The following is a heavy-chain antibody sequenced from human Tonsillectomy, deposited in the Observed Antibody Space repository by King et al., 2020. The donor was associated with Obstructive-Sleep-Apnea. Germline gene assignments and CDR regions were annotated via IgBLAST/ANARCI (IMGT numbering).Heavy chain of an antibody. V-gene: IGHV3-49*03. J-gene: IGHJ6*02. CDR1: GFTFGNYA. Sequence: VQLVESGGRLVQPGRSLRLSCTASGFTFGNYAMSWFRQAPGKGLEWVGFIRSKADGGTTEHAASVKGRFTISRDDSKAIAHLAMSSVTTGDTAVYYCTRPLIAEPGSQDHYYYGMDVWGQGTTVTVSS. D-gene: IGHD6-19*01. CDR2: IRSKADGGTT. CDR3: TRPLIAEPGSQDHYYYGMDV.